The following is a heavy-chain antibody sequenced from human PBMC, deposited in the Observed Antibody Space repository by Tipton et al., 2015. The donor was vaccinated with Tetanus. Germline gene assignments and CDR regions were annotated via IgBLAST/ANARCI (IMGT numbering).Heavy chain of an antibody. Sequence: LRLSCTVSGGSVRSGDYQWNWIRQPPGKGLEWLAYISYSGSTNSNYALKSRITISRDTSKNKISLKLTSVTAADTAVYYCARANYNFPKKGPFDSWGQGTLVIVSS. J-gene: IGHJ4*02. CDR3: ARANYNFPKKGPFDS. V-gene: IGHV4-61*08. CDR1: GGSVRSGDYQ. CDR2: ISYSGST. D-gene: IGHD3-3*01.